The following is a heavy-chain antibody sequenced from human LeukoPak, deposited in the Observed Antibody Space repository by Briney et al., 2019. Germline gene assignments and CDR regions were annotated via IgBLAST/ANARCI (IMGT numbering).Heavy chain of an antibody. CDR3: AREMGSVYFDY. J-gene: IGHJ4*02. CDR2: LSYDGSNK. V-gene: IGHV3-33*01. Sequence: GGSLRLSCAASGFSFGSYGIHWVRQTPGKGLEWVAVLSYDGSNKDYSDSVKGRFTISRDNSKNTVNLQMNSLRVEDTAVYYCAREMGSVYFDYWGQGTLVTVSS. D-gene: IGHD3-10*01. CDR1: GFSFGSYG.